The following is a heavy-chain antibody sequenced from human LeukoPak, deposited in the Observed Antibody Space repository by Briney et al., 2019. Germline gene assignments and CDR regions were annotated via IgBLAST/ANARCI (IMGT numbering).Heavy chain of an antibody. Sequence: ASGKVSCKTSGYTFSDYFIHWVRQARAQGPDWMGRINSKSGATNFAQSFQGRVTMTRDTSLSTAYMELSTLRSDDTAVYYCAREAALSSNLRDYLDYWGQGTLVTVSS. CDR1: GYTFSDYF. CDR3: AREAALSSNLRDYLDY. CDR2: INSKSGAT. V-gene: IGHV1-2*02. J-gene: IGHJ4*02. D-gene: IGHD6-13*01.